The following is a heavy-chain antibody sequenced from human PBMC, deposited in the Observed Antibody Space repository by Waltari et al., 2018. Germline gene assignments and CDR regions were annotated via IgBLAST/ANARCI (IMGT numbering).Heavy chain of an antibody. Sequence: QVQLVQSGAEVKKPGASVKVSCKASGYTFTGYYMHWVRQAPGQGLEWMGRINPNSGGTNYAQKFQGRCTMTRDTSISTAYMELSRLRSDDTAVYYCARVLGSGSYEFDYWGQGTLVTVSS. CDR1: GYTFTGYY. J-gene: IGHJ4*02. CDR3: ARVLGSGSYEFDY. V-gene: IGHV1-2*06. CDR2: INPNSGGT. D-gene: IGHD1-26*01.